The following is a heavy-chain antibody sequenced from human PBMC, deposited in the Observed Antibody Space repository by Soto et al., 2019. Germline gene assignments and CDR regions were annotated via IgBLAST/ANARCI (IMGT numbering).Heavy chain of an antibody. V-gene: IGHV3-21*01. CDR2: FSGSGNYT. D-gene: IGHD4-4*01. CDR3: AREGINNYNEYYFDS. Sequence: EMHLVESGGGLVKPGGSLRLSCAASGFTFSTYSMNWVRQAPGKGLEWVSSFSGSGNYTHYADFLRGRFTISRDNAKTSLYLQMNSLRAEDTAVYYCAREGINNYNEYYFDSWGQGTVVTVSS. J-gene: IGHJ4*02. CDR1: GFTFSTYS.